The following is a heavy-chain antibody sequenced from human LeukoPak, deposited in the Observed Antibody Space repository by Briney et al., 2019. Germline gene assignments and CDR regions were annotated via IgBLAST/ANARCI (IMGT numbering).Heavy chain of an antibody. Sequence: PGGSLRLSCAASGFSFSSYEMNWVRQGPGKGLEWVAVISYDGSHQDYADSVKGRFTISRDNSKNTLYLQMNSLRAEDTAVYYCARVRIQLWSIRAAPFYWGQGTLVTVSS. J-gene: IGHJ4*02. D-gene: IGHD5-18*01. CDR1: GFSFSSYE. CDR3: ARVRIQLWSIRAAPFY. CDR2: ISYDGSHQ. V-gene: IGHV3-30*04.